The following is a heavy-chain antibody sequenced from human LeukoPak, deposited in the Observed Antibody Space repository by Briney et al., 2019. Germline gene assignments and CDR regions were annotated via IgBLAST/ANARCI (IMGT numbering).Heavy chain of an antibody. CDR1: GGSISSSSYY. Sequence: PSETLSLTCTVSGGSISSSSYYWGWIRQPPGKGLEWIGSIYYSGSTYYNPSLKSRVTISVDTSKNQFSLKLSPVTAADTAVYYCARVGRRIAVAGQNLNWFDPWGQGTLVTVSS. CDR2: IYYSGST. V-gene: IGHV4-39*07. D-gene: IGHD6-19*01. J-gene: IGHJ5*02. CDR3: ARVGRRIAVAGQNLNWFDP.